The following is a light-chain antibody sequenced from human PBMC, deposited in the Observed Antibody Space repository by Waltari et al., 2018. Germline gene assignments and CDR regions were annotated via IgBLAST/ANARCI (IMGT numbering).Light chain of an antibody. Sequence: EIVLTQSPATLSLSPGDTATVSCRASQSVYTYLAWYQHKPGQVPRLLIYDAPKRATGVPARFSGSGSGADFTLIISSLEPEDFAVYYCHQRSNWPLTFGGGTKVDIK. CDR1: QSVYTY. CDR2: DAP. CDR3: HQRSNWPLT. V-gene: IGKV3-11*01. J-gene: IGKJ4*01.